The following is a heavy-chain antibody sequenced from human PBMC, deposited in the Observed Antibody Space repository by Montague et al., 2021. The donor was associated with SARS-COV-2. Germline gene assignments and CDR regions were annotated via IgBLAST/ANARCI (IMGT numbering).Heavy chain of an antibody. D-gene: IGHD3-3*01. J-gene: IGHJ6*02. V-gene: IGHV4-61*01. Sequence: SETLSLTCIVSGGSVSSGSYYWSWIRQPPGKGLEWIEYIYYSGSTNYNPSLKSRVTISVDTSKNQFSLKLSSVTAADTAVYYCARDPWRITIFGVVTRYGMDVWGQGTTVTVSS. CDR1: GGSVSSGSYY. CDR2: IYYSGST. CDR3: ARDPWRITIFGVVTRYGMDV.